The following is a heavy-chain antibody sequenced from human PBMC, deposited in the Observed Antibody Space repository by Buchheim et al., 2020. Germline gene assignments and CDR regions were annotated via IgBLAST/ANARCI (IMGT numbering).Heavy chain of an antibody. J-gene: IGHJ6*02. V-gene: IGHV3-30*18. Sequence: QVQLVESGGGVVQPGRSLRLSCAASGFTFSSYGMHWVRQAPGKGLEWVAVISYDGSNKYYADSVKGRFTISRDNSKNTLYLQINSLRAEDTAVYYCAKDLWELPLGYYYYGMDVWGQGTT. CDR2: ISYDGSNK. CDR1: GFTFSSYG. D-gene: IGHD1-26*01. CDR3: AKDLWELPLGYYYYGMDV.